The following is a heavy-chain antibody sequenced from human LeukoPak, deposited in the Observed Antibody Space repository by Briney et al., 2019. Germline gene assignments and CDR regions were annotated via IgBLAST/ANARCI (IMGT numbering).Heavy chain of an antibody. CDR3: AKGQELDDGVFDS. Sequence: GRSLRLSCAASGFTFSSYGMHWVRQAPGKGLEWVAVISYDGSNKYYADSVKGRFTISRDNSKNTLYLQMNSLRGEDSAIYYCAKGQELDDGVFDSWGQGTLVTVSS. V-gene: IGHV3-30*18. D-gene: IGHD1-1*01. J-gene: IGHJ4*02. CDR2: ISYDGSNK. CDR1: GFTFSSYG.